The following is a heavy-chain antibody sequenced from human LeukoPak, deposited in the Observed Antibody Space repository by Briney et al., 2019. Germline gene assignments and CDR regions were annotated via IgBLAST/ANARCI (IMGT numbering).Heavy chain of an antibody. CDR2: FDPEDGET. CDR1: GYTLTELS. V-gene: IGHV1-24*01. CDR3: ATRYGVAAADFDY. D-gene: IGHD6-13*01. J-gene: IGHJ4*02. Sequence: ASVKVSCKVSGYTLTELSMHWVRQAPGKGLEGMGGFDPEDGETIYAQKFQGRVTMTEDTTTHTAYMELSSLRSEDTAVYYCATRYGVAAADFDYWGQGTLVTVSS.